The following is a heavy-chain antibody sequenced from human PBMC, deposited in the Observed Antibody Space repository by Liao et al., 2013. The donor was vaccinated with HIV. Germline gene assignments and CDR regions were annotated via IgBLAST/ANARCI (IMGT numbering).Heavy chain of an antibody. CDR2: INHSGST. J-gene: IGHJ5*02. V-gene: IGHV4-34*01. Sequence: QVQLQQWGAGLLKPSETLSLTCAVYGGSFSGYYWSWIRQPPGKGLEWIGEINHSGSTNYNPSLKSRVTISVDTSKNQFSLKLSSVTAADTAVYYCAGGPGFRLGLLGRMGWFDPWGQGTLVTVSS. D-gene: IGHD2-8*01. CDR3: AGGPGFRLGLLGRMGWFDP. CDR1: GGSFSGYY.